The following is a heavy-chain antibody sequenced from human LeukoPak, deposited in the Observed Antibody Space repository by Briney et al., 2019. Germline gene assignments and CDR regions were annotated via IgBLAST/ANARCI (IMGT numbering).Heavy chain of an antibody. CDR1: GGSISSYC. D-gene: IGHD2-2*02. J-gene: IGHJ6*02. Sequence: SETLSLTCTVAGGSISSYCWSWIRQPPGKGLEWIGYLYYSGSTNYNPSLKSRVTISVDTSKNQFSLKLSSVTAADTAVYYCARHRSAVVVPAAILFTDYYYYYGMDVWGQGTTVTVSS. CDR3: ARHRSAVVVPAAILFTDYYYYYGMDV. CDR2: LYYSGST. V-gene: IGHV4-59*08.